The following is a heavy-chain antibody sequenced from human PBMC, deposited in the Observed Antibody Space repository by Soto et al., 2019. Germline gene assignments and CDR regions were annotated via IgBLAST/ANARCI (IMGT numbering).Heavy chain of an antibody. CDR2: IYYSGST. Sequence: SETLSLTCTVSGGSISSYYWSWIRQPPGKGLEWIGYIYYSGSTNYTPSLKSRVTISVDTSKNQFSLKLSSVTAADTAVYYCARVGVGYCSGGSCYSPFGYYYYGMDVWGQGTTVTVSS. V-gene: IGHV4-59*01. J-gene: IGHJ6*02. CDR3: ARVGVGYCSGGSCYSPFGYYYYGMDV. D-gene: IGHD2-15*01. CDR1: GGSISSYY.